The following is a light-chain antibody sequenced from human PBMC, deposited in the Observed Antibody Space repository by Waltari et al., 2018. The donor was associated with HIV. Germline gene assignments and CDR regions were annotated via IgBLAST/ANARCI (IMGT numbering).Light chain of an antibody. CDR2: GAS. V-gene: IGKV3-15*01. Sequence: MVMTQSPASLSVSLGESVTLSCRASQRIDSDLAWYQYKPGQAPRLLIFGASTRAPGVSGRFSGSGSGTDFTLTINNLESEDCAVYYCQQFNVWPQTFGQGTRLEV. CDR3: QQFNVWPQT. J-gene: IGKJ2*01. CDR1: QRIDSD.